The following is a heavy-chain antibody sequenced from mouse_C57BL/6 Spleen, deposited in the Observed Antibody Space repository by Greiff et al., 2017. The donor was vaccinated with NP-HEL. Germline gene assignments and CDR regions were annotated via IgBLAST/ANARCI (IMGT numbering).Heavy chain of an antibody. CDR3: ARWSQLSRYCDY. CDR2: FYPGSGNT. V-gene: IGHV1-76*01. CDR1: GYTFTDYY. J-gene: IGHJ2*01. Sequence: QVQLQQSGAELVRPGASVTLSCKASGYTFTDYYINWVKQRPGQGLEWIARFYPGSGNTYYNEKFKGKATLTAEKSSSTAYMQLSSLTSEDSAVYFCARWSQLSRYCDYWGQGTTLTVSS. D-gene: IGHD1-1*01.